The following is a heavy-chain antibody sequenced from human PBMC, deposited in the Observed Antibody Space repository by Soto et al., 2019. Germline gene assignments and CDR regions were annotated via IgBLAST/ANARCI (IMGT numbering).Heavy chain of an antibody. D-gene: IGHD3-3*01. J-gene: IGHJ4*02. CDR1: GFTFSSYA. Sequence: EVQLLESGGGLVQPGGSLRLSCAASGFTFSSYAMSWVRQAPGKGLEWVSAISGSGGSTYYADSVKGRFTISRDNSKNTLYLQMNSLRAGDTAVYYCARVRQRLTPYYDFWSGYSPRHYYFDYWGQGTLVTVSS. CDR3: ARVRQRLTPYYDFWSGYSPRHYYFDY. V-gene: IGHV3-23*01. CDR2: ISGSGGST.